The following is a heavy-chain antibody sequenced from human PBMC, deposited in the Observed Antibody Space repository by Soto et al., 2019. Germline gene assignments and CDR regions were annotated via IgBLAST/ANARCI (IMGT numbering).Heavy chain of an antibody. CDR2: IYYSGST. V-gene: IGHV4-31*03. J-gene: IGHJ5*02. D-gene: IGHD3-22*01. CDR1: GGSISSGGYY. Sequence: SETLSLTCSVSGGSISSGGYYWSWIRQHPGKGLEWIGYIYYSGSTYYNPSLKSRVTISVDTSKNQFSLKLSSVTAADTAVYYCARGLYDSSGYYYGNWFDPWGQGTLVTVSS. CDR3: ARGLYDSSGYYYGNWFDP.